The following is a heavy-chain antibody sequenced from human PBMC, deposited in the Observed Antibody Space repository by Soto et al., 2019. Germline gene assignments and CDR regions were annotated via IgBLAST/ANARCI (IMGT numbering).Heavy chain of an antibody. CDR1: GFTFSSYA. J-gene: IGHJ4*02. V-gene: IGHV3-23*01. Sequence: HPGGSLRLSCAASGFTFSSYAMSWVRQAPGKGLEWVSAISGSGGSTYYADSVKGRFTISRDNSKNTLYLQMNSLRAEDTAVYYCAKTDNWNYGDIYYFDYWGQGTLVTVSS. CDR3: AKTDNWNYGDIYYFDY. CDR2: ISGSGGST. D-gene: IGHD1-7*01.